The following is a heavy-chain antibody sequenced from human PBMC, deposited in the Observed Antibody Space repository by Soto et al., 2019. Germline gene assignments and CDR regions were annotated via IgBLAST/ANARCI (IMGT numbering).Heavy chain of an antibody. CDR2: ISAYNGNT. Sequence: AAVKVSCKACGCTFTRYGISWVRQAPGQGLEWMGWISAYNGNTNYAQKLQGRVTMTTDTSTSTAYMELRSLRSDDTAVYYCARDIVVVPAASSGGYYYYGMDVWGQGATVTVS. J-gene: IGHJ6*02. CDR1: GCTFTRYG. V-gene: IGHV1-18*04. CDR3: ARDIVVVPAASSGGYYYYGMDV. D-gene: IGHD2-2*01.